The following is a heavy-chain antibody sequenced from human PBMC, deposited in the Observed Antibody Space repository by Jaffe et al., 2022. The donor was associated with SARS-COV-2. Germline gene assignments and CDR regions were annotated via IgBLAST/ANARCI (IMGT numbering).Heavy chain of an antibody. J-gene: IGHJ1*01. CDR3: ARRGRFAVTTTGEFQH. Sequence: EVQLVQSGAEVKKPGESLKISCKGSGYSFTSYWIGWVRQMPGKGLEWMGIIYPGDSDTRYSPSFQGQVTISADKSISTAYLQWSSLKASDTAMYYCARRGRFAVTTTGEFQHWGQGTLVTVSS. CDR2: IYPGDSDT. CDR1: GYSFTSYW. V-gene: IGHV5-51*01. D-gene: IGHD4-17*01.